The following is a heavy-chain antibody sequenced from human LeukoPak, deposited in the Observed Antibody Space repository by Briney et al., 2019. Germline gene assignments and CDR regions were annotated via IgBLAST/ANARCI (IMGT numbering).Heavy chain of an antibody. D-gene: IGHD2-2*01. CDR2: INTNTGNP. V-gene: IGHV7-4-1*02. CDR3: ARDKYCSRTSCYFTGMDV. Sequence: ASVKVSSKASGYTFTSYAMNWVRQAPGQGLEWMGWINTNTGNPTYAQGFTGRFVFSLDTSVSTAYLQISSLKAEDTAVYYCARDKYCSRTSCYFTGMDVWGQGTTVTVSS. J-gene: IGHJ6*02. CDR1: GYTFTSYA.